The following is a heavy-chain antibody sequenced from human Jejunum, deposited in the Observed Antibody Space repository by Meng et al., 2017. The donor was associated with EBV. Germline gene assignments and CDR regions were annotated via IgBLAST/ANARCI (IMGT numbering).Heavy chain of an antibody. CDR2: VYYTGGT. CDR3: AREIPAAGKFDS. V-gene: IGHV4-59*01. J-gene: IGHJ4*02. D-gene: IGHD6-13*01. CDR1: GGSIMGSY. Sequence: QVPRQGSGPGLVKPSETLSLPCTGSGGSIMGSYWNWIRQSPGKGLEWIGYVYYTGGTNYNPSLRGRVTISVDTSKNQFSLNLISVTAADTAVYFCAREIPAAGKFDSWGQGALVTVSS.